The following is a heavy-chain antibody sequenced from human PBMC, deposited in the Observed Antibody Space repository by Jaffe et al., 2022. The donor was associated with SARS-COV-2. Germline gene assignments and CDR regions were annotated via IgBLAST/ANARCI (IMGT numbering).Heavy chain of an antibody. Sequence: QVQLQQWGAGLLKPSETLSLTCAVYGGSFSGYYWSWIRQPPGKGLEWIGEINHSGSTNYNPSLKSRVTISVDTSKNQFSLKLSSVTAADTAVYYCAGNYGSGSYTRGMDVWGQGTTVTVSS. J-gene: IGHJ6*02. D-gene: IGHD3-10*01. V-gene: IGHV4-34*01. CDR3: AGNYGSGSYTRGMDV. CDR1: GGSFSGYY. CDR2: INHSGST.